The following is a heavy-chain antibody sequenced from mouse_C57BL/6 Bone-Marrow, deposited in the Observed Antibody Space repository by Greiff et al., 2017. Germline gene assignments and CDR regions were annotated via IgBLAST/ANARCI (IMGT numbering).Heavy chain of an antibody. CDR1: GYTFTDYY. D-gene: IGHD1-1*01. Sequence: VQLQQSGPELVKPGASVKISCKASGYTFTDYYMNWVKQSHGKSLEWIGDINPNNGGTSYNQKHKGKATLTVDKSSRTAYMELRSLTSEDSAVYYCARGYYGSSWYFDYWGQGTILTVSS. J-gene: IGHJ2*01. CDR2: INPNNGGT. CDR3: ARGYYGSSWYFDY. V-gene: IGHV1-26*01.